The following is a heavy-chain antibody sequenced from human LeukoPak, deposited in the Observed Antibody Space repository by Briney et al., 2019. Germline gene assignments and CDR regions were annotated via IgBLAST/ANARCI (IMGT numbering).Heavy chain of an antibody. CDR2: ISAYNGNT. D-gene: IGHD3-22*01. V-gene: IGHV1-18*01. CDR3: ARYGFYYDSSGYHRPIDY. CDR1: GGTFSSYA. Sequence: ASVKVSCRASGGTFSSYAISWVRQAPGQGLEWMGWISAYNGNTNYAQKLQGRVTMTTDTSTSTAYMELRSLRSDDTAVYYCARYGFYYDSSGYHRPIDYWGQGTLVTVSS. J-gene: IGHJ4*02.